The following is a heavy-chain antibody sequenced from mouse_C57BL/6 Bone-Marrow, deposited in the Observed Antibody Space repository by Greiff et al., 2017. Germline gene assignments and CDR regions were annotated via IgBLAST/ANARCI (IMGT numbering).Heavy chain of an antibody. CDR1: GFSLSTSGMG. V-gene: IGHV8-11*01. J-gene: IGHJ2*01. CDR3: ARIGRMKKGY. CDR2: IWWNDNK. Sequence: QVTLKESGPGILQPSQTLSLTCSFSGFSLSTSGMGVGWIHQPSGNGLEWLAHIWWNDNKYYNTALKSRLTISKDTSNNQVFLKIASVDTADTATYYCARIGRMKKGYWGQGTTLTVSS.